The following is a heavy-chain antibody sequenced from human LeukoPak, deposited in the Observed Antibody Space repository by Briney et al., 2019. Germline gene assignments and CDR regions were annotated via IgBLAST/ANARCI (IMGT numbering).Heavy chain of an antibody. Sequence: ASVKVSCKASGYTFTSYYMHWVRQAPGQGLEWMGIINPSGGSTSYAQKFQGRVTVTRNTSISTAYMELSSLRSEDTAVYYCARGTTVTKYWGQGTLVTVSS. V-gene: IGHV1-46*01. J-gene: IGHJ4*02. CDR3: ARGTTVTKY. CDR2: INPSGGST. D-gene: IGHD4-17*01. CDR1: GYTFTSYY.